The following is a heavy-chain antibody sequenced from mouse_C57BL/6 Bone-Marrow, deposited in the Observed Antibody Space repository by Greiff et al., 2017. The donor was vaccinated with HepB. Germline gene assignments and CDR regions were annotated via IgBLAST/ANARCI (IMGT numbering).Heavy chain of an antibody. Sequence: VQLQQSGAELVRPGASVKLSCTASGFNIKDDYMHWVKQRPEQGLEWIGWIDPENGDTEYASKFQGKATITADTSSNTAYLQLSSLTSEDTAVYYCTTGEWGLSGTQLPWYFDVWGTGTTVTVSS. J-gene: IGHJ1*03. CDR3: TTGEWGLSGTQLPWYFDV. CDR2: IDPENGDT. D-gene: IGHD4-1*02. V-gene: IGHV14-4*01. CDR1: GFNIKDDY.